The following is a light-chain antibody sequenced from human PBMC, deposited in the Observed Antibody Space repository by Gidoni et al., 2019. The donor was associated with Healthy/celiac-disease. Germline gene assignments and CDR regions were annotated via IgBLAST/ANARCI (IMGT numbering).Light chain of an antibody. J-gene: IGLJ2*01. Sequence: QLVLTQSPSASASLGASVKLTCTLSSGHSSYAIEWHPQQPAKGPRYLMKLHSDGRHSKGDGIPDRFSGSSSGAERYLTISSLQSEDDADYYCQTWGTGIHVVFGGGTKLTVL. CDR3: QTWGTGIHVV. V-gene: IGLV4-69*01. CDR1: SGHSSYA. CDR2: LHSDGRH.